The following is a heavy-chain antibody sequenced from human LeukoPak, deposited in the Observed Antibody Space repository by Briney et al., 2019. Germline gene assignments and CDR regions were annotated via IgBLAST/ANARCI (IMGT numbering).Heavy chain of an antibody. CDR3: ARQWPRGSYRYFDS. J-gene: IGHJ4*02. Sequence: GESLKISCQGSGYNFATYWIGWVRQVPGEGLEWMGLIYPADSDTRYSPSFRGQVTLSADRSVSTAYLQWSSLKTSDTAIYYCARQWPRGSYRYFDSWGQGTLVTVSS. D-gene: IGHD3-16*02. V-gene: IGHV5-51*01. CDR2: IYPADSDT. CDR1: GYNFATYW.